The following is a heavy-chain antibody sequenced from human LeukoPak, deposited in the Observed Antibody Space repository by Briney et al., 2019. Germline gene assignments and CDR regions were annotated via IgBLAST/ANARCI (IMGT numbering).Heavy chain of an antibody. J-gene: IGHJ4*02. Sequence: GRSLRLSCAASGFTFSSYGMHWVRQAPGKGLEWVAVISYDGSNKYHADSVKGRFTISRDNSKNTLYLQMNSLRAEDTAVYYCAKGGSSGNYWGQGTLVTVSS. D-gene: IGHD6-19*01. CDR2: ISYDGSNK. CDR3: AKGGSSGNY. CDR1: GFTFSSYG. V-gene: IGHV3-30*18.